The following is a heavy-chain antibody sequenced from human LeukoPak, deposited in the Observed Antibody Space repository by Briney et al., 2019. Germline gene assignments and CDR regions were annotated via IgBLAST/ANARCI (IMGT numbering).Heavy chain of an antibody. CDR2: TSYDGSNK. CDR1: GFTFSSYA. D-gene: IGHD3-10*01. V-gene: IGHV3-30*04. Sequence: PGGSLRLSCEASGFTFSSYAMHWVRQAPGKGLEWVAVTSYDGSNKYYADSVKGRFTISRDNSKNTLYLQMNSLRPEDTAVYYCARVSSFGRRDYWGQGTLVTVSS. J-gene: IGHJ4*02. CDR3: ARVSSFGRRDY.